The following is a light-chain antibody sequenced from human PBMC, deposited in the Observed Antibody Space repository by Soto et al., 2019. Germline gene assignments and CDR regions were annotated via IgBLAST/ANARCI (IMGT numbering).Light chain of an antibody. J-gene: IGKJ3*01. Sequence: ETVMTQLPATLSVSPGERATLSCWASQSVSINLAWYQQKPGQAPRLLIYGASTRATGVPVRFSGSGSGTEFTLTISSLQSEDFALYYCQQYSNWPPFTVGPGTKVDVK. CDR3: QQYSNWPPFT. CDR1: QSVSIN. V-gene: IGKV3-15*01. CDR2: GAS.